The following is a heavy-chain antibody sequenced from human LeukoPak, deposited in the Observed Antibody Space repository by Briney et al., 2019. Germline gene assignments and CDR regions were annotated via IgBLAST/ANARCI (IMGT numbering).Heavy chain of an antibody. CDR2: ISYDGSNK. Sequence: GGSLRLSCAASGFTFSSYAMHWVRQAPGKGLERVAGISYDGSNKYYADSVKGRFTISRDNSKNTLYLQMNSLGAEDTAVYYCARGSRYFDRLLSIYDAFDIWGQGTMVTVSS. CDR1: GFTFSSYA. J-gene: IGHJ3*02. CDR3: ARGSRYFDRLLSIYDAFDI. D-gene: IGHD3-9*01. V-gene: IGHV3-30*04.